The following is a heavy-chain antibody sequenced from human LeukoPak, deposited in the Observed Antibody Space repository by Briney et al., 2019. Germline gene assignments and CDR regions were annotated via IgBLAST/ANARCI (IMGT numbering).Heavy chain of an antibody. Sequence: GGSLRLSCAASGFTFSDYSMNWVRPAPGKGLDWVSSISSTSTYILYADSVKDRFTNSRDNARNSLYLQMNSLRAEDTAVYHCAKDRGYTAALDYWGQGTLVTVSS. CDR1: GFTFSDYS. CDR3: AKDRGYTAALDY. CDR2: ISSTSTYI. D-gene: IGHD3-10*01. J-gene: IGHJ4*02. V-gene: IGHV3-21*01.